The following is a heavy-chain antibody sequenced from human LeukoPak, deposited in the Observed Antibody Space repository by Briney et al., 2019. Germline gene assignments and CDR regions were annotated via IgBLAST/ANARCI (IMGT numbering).Heavy chain of an antibody. J-gene: IGHJ4*02. D-gene: IGHD3-10*01. V-gene: IGHV4-34*01. CDR1: GGSFSGYY. CDR3: ASATGVRGVIMESDS. CDR2: INHSGST. Sequence: SETLSLTCAVYGGSFSGYYWSWIRQPPGKGLEWIGEINHSGSTNYNPSLKSRVTMSVDTSKNQFSLKLSSVTAADTAVYYCASATGVRGVIMESDSWGQGTLVTVSS.